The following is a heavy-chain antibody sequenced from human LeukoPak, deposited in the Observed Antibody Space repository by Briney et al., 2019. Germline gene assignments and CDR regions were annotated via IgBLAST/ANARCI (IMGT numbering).Heavy chain of an antibody. J-gene: IGHJ3*02. CDR3: ARYYYDSSGYSPQNRNDAFDI. CDR2: IYTSGST. Sequence: SETLSLTCTVSGGSISSYYWSWIRQPAGKGLEWIGRIYTSGSTNYNPSLKSRVTISVDKSKNEFSLKLSSVTAADTAVYYCARYYYDSSGYSPQNRNDAFDIWGQGTVVTLSS. CDR1: GGSISSYY. V-gene: IGHV4-4*07. D-gene: IGHD3-22*01.